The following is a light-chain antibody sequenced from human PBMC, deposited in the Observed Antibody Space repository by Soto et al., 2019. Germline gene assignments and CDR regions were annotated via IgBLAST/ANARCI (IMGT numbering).Light chain of an antibody. V-gene: IGLV1-40*01. CDR1: SSNIGAGYD. CDR2: GNS. Sequence: QSVLTQPRSVSGAPGQRVTISCTGTSSNIGAGYDVHWYQQLPGTAPKLLIYGNSNRPSGVPDRFSGSKSGTSASLAITGLQAEDEADYYCQSYDSSLSEGVFGGGTKLTVL. CDR3: QSYDSSLSEGV. J-gene: IGLJ2*01.